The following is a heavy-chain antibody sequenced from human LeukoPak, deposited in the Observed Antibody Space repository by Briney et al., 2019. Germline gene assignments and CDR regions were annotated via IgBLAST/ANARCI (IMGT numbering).Heavy chain of an antibody. CDR2: INPNSVGT. D-gene: IGHD3-10*01. CDR1: GYTFTGYY. V-gene: IGHV1-2*02. J-gene: IGHJ6*03. Sequence: ASVKVSCKASGYTFTGYYMHWVRQAPGQGLEWMGWINPNSVGTNYAQKFQGRVTMTRDTSIRTAYMELSRLRSDDTAVYYCARSSFSVLGSPGRAGRYYYYYMDVWGKGTTVTISS. CDR3: ARSSFSVLGSPGRAGRYYYYYMDV.